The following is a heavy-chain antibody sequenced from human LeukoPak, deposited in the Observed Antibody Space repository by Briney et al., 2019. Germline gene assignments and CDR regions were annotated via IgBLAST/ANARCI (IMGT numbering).Heavy chain of an antibody. D-gene: IGHD6-13*01. V-gene: IGHV3-7*02. CDR3: ARRGYVDV. CDR1: EFTFSTYW. J-gene: IGHJ6*02. Sequence: QPGGSLRLSCAASEFTFSTYWMSWVRQAPGKGPEWVASIRQDGGEIYYVDSVKGRFTISRDNAKNSLYLQMNSLRAEDTAVYYCARRGYVDVWGQGTTVTVSS. CDR2: IRQDGGEI.